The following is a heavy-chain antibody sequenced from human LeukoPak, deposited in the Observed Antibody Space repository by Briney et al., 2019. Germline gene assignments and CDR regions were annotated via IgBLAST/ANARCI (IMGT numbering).Heavy chain of an antibody. CDR1: GYSISNTNW. CDR2: IYYSGST. CDR3: ARDGRAGSLFAY. J-gene: IGHJ4*02. Sequence: NPSDTLSLTCAVSGYSISNTNWWGWIRQPPGRGLEWIGYIYYSGSTYYNPSLKSRVTMSVDTSKTQFSLKLSSVTAADTAIYYCARDGRAGSLFAYWGQGTLVTVSS. D-gene: IGHD6-19*01. V-gene: IGHV4-28*03.